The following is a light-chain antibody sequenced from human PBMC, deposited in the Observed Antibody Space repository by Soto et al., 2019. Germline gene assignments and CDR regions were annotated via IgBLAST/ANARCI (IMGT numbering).Light chain of an antibody. CDR3: QQYGSSPWT. CDR1: QRVSSNY. Sequence: EIVLTQSPGTLSLSPGERATLSCRASQRVSSNYLAWYQQKPGQAPRLLIYGASSRATGIPDRFSGSGSGTDFTLTISTLEPEAFAVYYCQQYGSSPWTFGHGTKVVIK. V-gene: IGKV3-20*01. CDR2: GAS. J-gene: IGKJ1*01.